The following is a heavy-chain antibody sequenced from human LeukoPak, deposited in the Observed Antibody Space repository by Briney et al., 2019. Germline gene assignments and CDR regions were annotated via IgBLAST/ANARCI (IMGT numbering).Heavy chain of an antibody. CDR1: GGTFSSYA. CDR2: IIPIFGIA. CDR3: ARDLGYGSGSYFPNWFDP. Sequence: SVKVSCKASGGTFSSYAISWVRQAPGQGLEWMGRIIPIFGIANYAQKFQGRVTITADKSTSTAYMELSSLRSEDTAVYYCARDLGYGSGSYFPNWFDPWGQGALVTVSS. D-gene: IGHD3-10*01. V-gene: IGHV1-69*04. J-gene: IGHJ5*02.